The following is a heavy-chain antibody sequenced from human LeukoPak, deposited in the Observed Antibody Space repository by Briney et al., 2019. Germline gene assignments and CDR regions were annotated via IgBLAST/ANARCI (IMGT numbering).Heavy chain of an antibody. CDR1: GFTFSSYG. Sequence: GGSLRLSCAASGFTFSSYGMHWVRQAPGKGLEWVAVISYDGSNKYYADSVKGRFTISRDNSKNMLYLQMNSLRAEDTAVYYCAKDGATYSSSWYFDYWGQGTLVTVSS. CDR3: AKDGATYSSSWYFDY. D-gene: IGHD6-13*01. V-gene: IGHV3-30*18. J-gene: IGHJ4*02. CDR2: ISYDGSNK.